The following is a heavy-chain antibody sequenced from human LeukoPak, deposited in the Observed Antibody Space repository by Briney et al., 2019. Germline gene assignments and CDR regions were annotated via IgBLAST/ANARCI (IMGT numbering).Heavy chain of an antibody. Sequence: GGSLRLSCAASGFTFSSYSMNWVRQAPGKGLEWVSGIGSNSVPTVYADSVKGRFTISRDNSKNSLYLQMNSLRAEDTAVYYCARALGSSSADYWGQGTLVTVSS. V-gene: IGHV3-48*01. CDR2: IGSNSVPT. CDR3: ARALGSSSADY. CDR1: GFTFSSYS. D-gene: IGHD6-6*01. J-gene: IGHJ4*02.